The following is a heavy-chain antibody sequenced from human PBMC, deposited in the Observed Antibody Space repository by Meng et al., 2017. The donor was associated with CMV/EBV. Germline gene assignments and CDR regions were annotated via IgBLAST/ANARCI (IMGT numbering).Heavy chain of an antibody. CDR2: ISAYNGNT. CDR3: ARDPPGRTGYSPFDY. Sequence: QVQLVQSGAEVKKPGASVKVSCKASGYTFTSYGISWVRQAPGQGLEWMGWISAYNGNTNYAQKLQGRVTMTTDTSTSTAYMELRSLRSEDTAVYYSARDPPGRTGYSPFDYWGQGTLVTVSS. D-gene: IGHD3/OR15-3a*01. CDR1: GYTFTSYG. J-gene: IGHJ4*02. V-gene: IGHV1-18*01.